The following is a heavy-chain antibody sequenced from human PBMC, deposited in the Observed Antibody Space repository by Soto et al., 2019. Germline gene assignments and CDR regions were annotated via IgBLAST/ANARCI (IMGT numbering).Heavy chain of an antibody. D-gene: IGHD3-22*01. J-gene: IGHJ3*02. CDR2: IYYSGST. CDR3: ARHIVVVTPDAFDI. V-gene: IGHV4-39*01. Sequence: SETLSLTCTVSGGSISSSSYYWGWIRQPPGKGLEWIGSIYYSGSTYYNPSLKSRVTISVDTSKNQFSLKLSSVTAADTAVYYCARHIVVVTPDAFDIWGQGTMVTVSS. CDR1: GGSISSSSYY.